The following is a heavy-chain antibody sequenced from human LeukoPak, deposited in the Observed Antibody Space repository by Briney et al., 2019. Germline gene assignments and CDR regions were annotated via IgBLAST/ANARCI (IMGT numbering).Heavy chain of an antibody. CDR2: INPNSGGT. V-gene: IGHV1-2*02. CDR3: ARRFLDIVVVPAATNFDY. J-gene: IGHJ4*02. CDR1: GYTFTGYY. D-gene: IGHD2-2*01. Sequence: ASVKVSCKASGYTFTGYYMHWVRQAPGQGLEWMGWINPNSGGTNYAQKFQGRVTMTRDTSISTAYMELSRLRSDDTAVYYCARRFLDIVVVPAATNFDYWGQGTLVTVSS.